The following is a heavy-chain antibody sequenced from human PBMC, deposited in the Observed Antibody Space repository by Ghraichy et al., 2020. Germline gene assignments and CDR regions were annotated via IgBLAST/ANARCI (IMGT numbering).Heavy chain of an antibody. Sequence: GGSLRLSCAASGFTFSSYAMSWVRQAPGKGLEWVSAISGSGGSSYYADSVKGRFTISRDNSKNTLYLQMNSLRAEDTAVYYCAKDQGGIAARPEEYYYYYGMDVWGQGTTVTVSS. V-gene: IGHV3-23*01. J-gene: IGHJ6*02. CDR2: ISGSGGSS. CDR1: GFTFSSYA. D-gene: IGHD6-6*01. CDR3: AKDQGGIAARPEEYYYYYGMDV.